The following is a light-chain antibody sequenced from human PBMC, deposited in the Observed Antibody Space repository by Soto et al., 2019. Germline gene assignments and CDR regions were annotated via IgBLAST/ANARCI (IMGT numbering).Light chain of an antibody. V-gene: IGKV1-39*01. CDR2: RAS. CDR3: QQSYSTPYT. Sequence: DIQLTQSPSSLSASVTDRVTITCRASQAINNNLNWYQQKLGKAPELLIYRASTLQSGVPSRFSGSGSGTDVTLTISSLEHEDFGTYYCQQSYSTPYTFGQGTKVEIK. CDR1: QAINNN. J-gene: IGKJ2*01.